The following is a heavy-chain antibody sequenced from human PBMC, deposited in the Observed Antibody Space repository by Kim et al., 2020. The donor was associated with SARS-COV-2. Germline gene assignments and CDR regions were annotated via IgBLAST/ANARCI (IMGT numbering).Heavy chain of an antibody. J-gene: IGHJ6*02. V-gene: IGHV3-13*01. Sequence: KGRFTISRENAKNSLYLQMNSLRAGDTAVYYCARVLGTAAGPNYYYGMDVWGQGTTVTVSS. D-gene: IGHD6-13*01. CDR3: ARVLGTAAGPNYYYGMDV.